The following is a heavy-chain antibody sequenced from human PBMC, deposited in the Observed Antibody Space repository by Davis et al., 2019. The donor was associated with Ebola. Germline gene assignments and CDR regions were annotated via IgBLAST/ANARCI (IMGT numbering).Heavy chain of an antibody. J-gene: IGHJ4*02. CDR3: ASARVLWFGELGY. V-gene: IGHV1-2*06. CDR1: GYTFTNYG. D-gene: IGHD3-10*01. CDR2: INPNSGGT. Sequence: AASVKVSCKASGYTFTNYGITWVRQAPGQGLEWMGRINPNSGGTNYAQKFRGRVTMTRDTSISTAYMELSRLRSDDTAVYYCASARVLWFGELGYWGQGTLVTVSS.